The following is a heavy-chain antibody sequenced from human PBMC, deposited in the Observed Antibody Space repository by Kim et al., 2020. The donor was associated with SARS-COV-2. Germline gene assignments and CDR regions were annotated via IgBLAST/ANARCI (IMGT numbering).Heavy chain of an antibody. CDR1: GFTFSSYG. V-gene: IGHV3-30*18. CDR3: AKDRGGYYDSSGYSPYDY. J-gene: IGHJ4*02. D-gene: IGHD3-22*01. Sequence: GGSLRLSCAASGFTFSSYGMHWVRQAPGKGLEWVAVISYDGSNKYYADSVKGRFTISRDNSKNTLYLQMNSLRAEDTAVYYCAKDRGGYYDSSGYSPYDYWGQGTLVTVSS. CDR2: ISYDGSNK.